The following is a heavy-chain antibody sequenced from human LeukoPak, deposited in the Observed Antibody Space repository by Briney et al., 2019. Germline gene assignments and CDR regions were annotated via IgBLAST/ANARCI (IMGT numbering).Heavy chain of an antibody. Sequence: ASVKVSCKASGYTFTSYDISWVRQATGQGLEWMGWMNPNSGNTDYAQKFQGRVTMTRNTSISTAYMELSSLRSEDTAVYYCARGRPENYDFWSGYAWYFDYWGQGTLVTVSS. V-gene: IGHV1-8*01. CDR3: ARGRPENYDFWSGYAWYFDY. CDR1: GYTFTSYD. D-gene: IGHD3-3*01. J-gene: IGHJ4*02. CDR2: MNPNSGNT.